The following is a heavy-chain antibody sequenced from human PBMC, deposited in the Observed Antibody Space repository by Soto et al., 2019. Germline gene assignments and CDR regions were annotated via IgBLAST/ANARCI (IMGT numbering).Heavy chain of an antibody. Sequence: ASVKVSCKASGGTFSSCAISWVRQAPGQGLEWMGGIIPIFGTANYAQKFQGRVTITADESTSTAYMELSSLRSEDTAVYYCARAVAGDPYYYYGMDVWGQGTTVTSP. CDR2: IIPIFGTA. CDR1: GGTFSSCA. J-gene: IGHJ6*02. V-gene: IGHV1-69*13. CDR3: ARAVAGDPYYYYGMDV. D-gene: IGHD6-19*01.